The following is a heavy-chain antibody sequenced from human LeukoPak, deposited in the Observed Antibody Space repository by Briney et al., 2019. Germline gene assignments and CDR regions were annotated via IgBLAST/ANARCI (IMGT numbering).Heavy chain of an antibody. J-gene: IGHJ5*02. CDR2: IFYSGGT. CDR1: SGSISNNNYF. Sequence: SETLSLTCTVSSGSISNNNYFWGWIRQPPGKGLEWIGNIFYSGGTYYNPSLKSRVTISVDTSKNQFSLKLSSVTAADTAIYYCARLSMKPKWFDPWGQGTLVTVSS. V-gene: IGHV4-39*01. CDR3: ARLSMKPKWFDP.